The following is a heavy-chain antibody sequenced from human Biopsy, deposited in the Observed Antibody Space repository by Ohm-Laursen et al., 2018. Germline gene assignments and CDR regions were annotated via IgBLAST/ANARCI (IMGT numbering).Heavy chain of an antibody. Sequence: TLSLTCTVSGGPFTGHYWSWIRQPPGKGLEWIGHIPYTGYTSYNASLKSRVTISEDTSRNHFPLRLSSLTAEDTAVYYCARGSNDFGGLYFPRWGQGTLLTVSS. CDR1: GGPFTGHY. J-gene: IGHJ4*02. CDR3: ARGSNDFGGLYFPR. V-gene: IGHV4-59*11. D-gene: IGHD4-23*01. CDR2: IPYTGYT.